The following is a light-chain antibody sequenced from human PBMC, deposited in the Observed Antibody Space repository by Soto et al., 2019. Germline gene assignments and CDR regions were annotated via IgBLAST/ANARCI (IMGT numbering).Light chain of an antibody. Sequence: DIQMTQSPSTLSASVGDRVPISCRASQTISSWLAWYQQKPGKAPKLLIYDASSLESGVPSRFSGSGSGTEFTLIISSLQSDDFATYYCQHYNTYPWTFGQGTKVDIK. CDR1: QTISSW. CDR3: QHYNTYPWT. V-gene: IGKV1-5*01. CDR2: DAS. J-gene: IGKJ1*01.